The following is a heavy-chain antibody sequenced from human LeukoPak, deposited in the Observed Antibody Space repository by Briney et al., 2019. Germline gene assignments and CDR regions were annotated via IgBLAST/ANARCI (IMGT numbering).Heavy chain of an antibody. D-gene: IGHD3-22*01. V-gene: IGHV4-39*01. CDR3: ARVSTYYDSSGGAWSYYYGMDV. J-gene: IGHJ6*02. CDR1: GGSISSSSYY. CDR2: IYYSGST. Sequence: SETLSLTCTVSGGSISSSSYYWGWIRQPPGKGLEWIGSIYYSGSTYYNPSLKSRVTISVDTSKNQFSLKLSSVTAADTAVYYCARVSTYYDSSGGAWSYYYGMDVWGQGTTVTVSS.